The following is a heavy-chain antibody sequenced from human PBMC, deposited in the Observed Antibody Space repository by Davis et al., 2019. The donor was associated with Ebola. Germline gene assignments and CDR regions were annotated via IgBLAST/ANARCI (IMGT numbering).Heavy chain of an antibody. Sequence: AASVKVSCKASGYTFTGYYMHWVRQAPGQGLEWMGWINPNSGGTNYAQKFQGWVTMTRDTSISTAYMELSRLRSEDTAVYYCATTVTSGDYYYYGMDVWGQGTTVTVSS. CDR2: INPNSGGT. D-gene: IGHD4-11*01. CDR3: ATTVTSGDYYYYGMDV. J-gene: IGHJ6*02. CDR1: GYTFTGYY. V-gene: IGHV1-2*04.